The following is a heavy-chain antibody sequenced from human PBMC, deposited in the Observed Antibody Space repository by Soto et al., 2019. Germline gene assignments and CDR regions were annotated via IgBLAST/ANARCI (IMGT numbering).Heavy chain of an antibody. D-gene: IGHD2-21*02. Sequence: LRLSCAASGFIFSNYAMTWVRQGPGRGLEWVSTTSFSGGRTFYADSVKGRFTISRDNSNNTLFLQMSSLRAEDTAIYYCAKDSRAFCGGDCSKDYWGQGTLVTVSS. V-gene: IGHV3-23*01. CDR2: TSFSGGRT. J-gene: IGHJ4*02. CDR3: AKDSRAFCGGDCSKDY. CDR1: GFIFSNYA.